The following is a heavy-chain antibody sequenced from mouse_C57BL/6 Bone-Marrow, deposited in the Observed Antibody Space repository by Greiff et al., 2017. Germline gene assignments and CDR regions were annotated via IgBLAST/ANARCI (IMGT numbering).Heavy chain of an antibody. CDR1: GFTFSSYA. Sequence: EVKLVESGEGLVKPGGSLKLSCAASGFTFSSYAMSWVRQTPEKRLEWVAYISSGGDYIYYADTVKGRFTISRDNARNTLYLQRSSLKSEDTSMYYGTRDIYGSSPYYYAMDYWGQGTSVTVSS. D-gene: IGHD1-1*01. CDR2: ISSGGDYI. CDR3: TRDIYGSSPYYYAMDY. J-gene: IGHJ4*01. V-gene: IGHV5-9-1*02.